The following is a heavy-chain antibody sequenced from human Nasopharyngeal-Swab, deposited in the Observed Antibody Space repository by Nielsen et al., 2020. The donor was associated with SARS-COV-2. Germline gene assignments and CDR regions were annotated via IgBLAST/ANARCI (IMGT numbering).Heavy chain of an antibody. CDR2: IKQDGSGK. CDR1: GFTFSSYW. J-gene: IGHJ4*02. Sequence: GESLKISCAASGFTFSSYWMSWVRQAPGKGLEWVANIKQDGSGKYYVDSVKGRFTISRDNAKNSLYLQMNSLRAEDTAVYYCARAGDYGDPVDYWGQGTLVTVSS. V-gene: IGHV3-7*03. D-gene: IGHD4-17*01. CDR3: ARAGDYGDPVDY.